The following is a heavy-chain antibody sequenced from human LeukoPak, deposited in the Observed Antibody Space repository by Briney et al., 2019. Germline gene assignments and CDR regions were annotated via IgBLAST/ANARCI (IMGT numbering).Heavy chain of an antibody. CDR1: GFSLSTRGMS. J-gene: IGHJ3*02. Sequence: SGPTLVNPTQTLTLTCTVSGFSLSTRGMSVSWIRQPPGKGLEWIGDIHYTGTTKYNPSVKSRVTISIDTSKNQFSLELSSVTATDTAVYFCATNRVGTYDRPFDIWGQGTMVTVSS. V-gene: IGHV4-61*08. CDR2: IHYTGTT. D-gene: IGHD1-26*01. CDR3: ATNRVGTYDRPFDI.